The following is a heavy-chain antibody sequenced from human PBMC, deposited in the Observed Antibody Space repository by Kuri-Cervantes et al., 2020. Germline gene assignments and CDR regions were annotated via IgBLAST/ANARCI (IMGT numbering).Heavy chain of an antibody. CDR3: ARHIVATTHFDY. V-gene: IGHV1-69*13. CDR1: GGTFSSYA. CDR2: IIPIFGTA. Sequence: SVKVSCKASGGTFSSYAISWVRQAPGQGLEWMGGIIPIFGTANYAQKFQGSVTITADESTSTAYMELSSLRSEDTAVYYCARHIVATTHFDYWGQGTLVTVSS. D-gene: IGHD5-12*01. J-gene: IGHJ4*02.